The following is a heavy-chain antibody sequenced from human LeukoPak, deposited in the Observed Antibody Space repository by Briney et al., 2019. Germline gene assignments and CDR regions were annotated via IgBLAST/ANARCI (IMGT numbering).Heavy chain of an antibody. J-gene: IGHJ4*02. V-gene: IGHV4-34*01. D-gene: IGHD6-6*01. CDR1: GGSFSGYY. CDR2: IYYSGST. Sequence: SETLSLTCAVYGGSFSGYYWSWIRQPPGKGLEWIGGIYYSGSTYYNPSLKSRVTISVDTSKNQFSLKLSSVTAADTAVYYCARQYSSSSFDYWGQGTLVTVSS. CDR3: ARQYSSSSFDY.